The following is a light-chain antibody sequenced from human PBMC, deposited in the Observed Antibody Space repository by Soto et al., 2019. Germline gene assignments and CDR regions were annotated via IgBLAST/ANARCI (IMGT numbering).Light chain of an antibody. CDR1: SSNIGAGYD. CDR3: QSYDSSLSGGV. J-gene: IGLJ3*02. V-gene: IGLV1-40*01. CDR2: GNS. Sequence: QSVLTQPPSVSGAPGQRVTISCTGSSSNIGAGYDVKWYQQLPGTAPKLLIYGNSHRTSGVPDRFSGSKSGNSASLAIPGLQAEDEADYYCQSYDSSLSGGVFGGGTKLTVL.